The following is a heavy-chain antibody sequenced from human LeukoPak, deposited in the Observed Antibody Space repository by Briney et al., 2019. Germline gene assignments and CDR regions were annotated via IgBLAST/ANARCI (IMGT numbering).Heavy chain of an antibody. CDR2: ISSSSSYI. V-gene: IGHV3-21*04. J-gene: IGHJ4*02. D-gene: IGHD3-10*01. CDR3: AKAFQRGVLITSQD. CDR1: GFTFSSYS. Sequence: GGSLRLSCAASGFTFSSYSMNWVRQAPGKGMEWVSSISSSSSYIYYADSVKGRFTISRDNAKNSLYLQMNSLRGEDTAVYYCAKAFQRGVLITSQDWGQGTQVTVSS.